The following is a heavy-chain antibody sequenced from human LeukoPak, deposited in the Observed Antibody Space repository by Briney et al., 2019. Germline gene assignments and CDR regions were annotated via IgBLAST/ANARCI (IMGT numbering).Heavy chain of an antibody. D-gene: IGHD3-10*01. J-gene: IGHJ3*02. V-gene: IGHV3-23*01. CDR3: AKFLSFYGSGSYNVAFDI. Sequence: GGSLRLSCAAPGFTFSSYAMSWVRQAPGKGLEWVSAISGSGGSTYYADSVKGRFTISRDNSKITLYLQMNSLRAEDTAVYYCAKFLSFYGSGSYNVAFDIWGQGTMVTVSS. CDR2: ISGSGGST. CDR1: GFTFSSYA.